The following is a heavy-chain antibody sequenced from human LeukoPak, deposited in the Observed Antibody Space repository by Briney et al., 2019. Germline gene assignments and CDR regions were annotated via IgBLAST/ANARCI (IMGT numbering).Heavy chain of an antibody. CDR2: ISNSGST. D-gene: IGHD2-2*01. Sequence: SETLSLTCAVSGASITSTKYFWGWIRQPPGKELELIGIISNSGSTDYNPSLKSRVTMSTDASKNQFSLKLASVTAADTAVYYCARDVVVVPAAIHYGMDVWGQGTTVTVSS. J-gene: IGHJ6*02. CDR1: GASITSTKYF. CDR3: ARDVVVVPAAIHYGMDV. V-gene: IGHV4-39*07.